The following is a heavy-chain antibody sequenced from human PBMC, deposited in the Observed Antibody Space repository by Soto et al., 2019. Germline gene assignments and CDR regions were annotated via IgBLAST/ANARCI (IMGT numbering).Heavy chain of an antibody. CDR3: ARYNWPLFDY. CDR1: GGSFTDYY. D-gene: IGHD1-1*01. CDR2: ISHSGST. Sequence: SETLSLTCAVYGGSFTDYYWTWVRQFPGKGLEWIGEISHSGSTNYKSSLNSRVTMSLDTSKNQFSLKLSSVTAADSAVYYCARYNWPLFDYWGQGNLVTVS. V-gene: IGHV4-34*01. J-gene: IGHJ4*02.